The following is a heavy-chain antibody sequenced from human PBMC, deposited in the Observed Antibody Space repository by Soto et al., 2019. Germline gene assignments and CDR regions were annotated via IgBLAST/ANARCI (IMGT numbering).Heavy chain of an antibody. CDR1: GYSFTIYW. V-gene: IGHV5-10-1*01. J-gene: IGHJ6*02. CDR3: ASLSIVVPAAIGGMDV. CDR2: IDPSDSYT. Sequence: GESVKISGKGAGYSFTIYWISWVLQRPWKGLEWMGRIDPSDSYTNYSPSFQGHVTISADKSISTAYLQWSRLKAPDTAMYYCASLSIVVPAAIGGMDVWGQGTTAPVSS. D-gene: IGHD2-2*02.